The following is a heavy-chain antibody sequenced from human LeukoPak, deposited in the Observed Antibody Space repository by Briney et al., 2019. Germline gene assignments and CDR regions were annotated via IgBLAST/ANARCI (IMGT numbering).Heavy chain of an antibody. J-gene: IGHJ4*02. CDR2: ISGNGGST. V-gene: IGHV3-64*04. Sequence: GGSLRLSCSASGFTFSRYPMHWVRQAPGKGLEYVSAISGNGGSTYYADSVKGRFTISRDDSKNTLSLQMNSLRAEDTAVYYCARAVAGYYFDYWGQGTLVTVSA. CDR3: ARAVAGYYFDY. D-gene: IGHD6-19*01. CDR1: GFTFSRYP.